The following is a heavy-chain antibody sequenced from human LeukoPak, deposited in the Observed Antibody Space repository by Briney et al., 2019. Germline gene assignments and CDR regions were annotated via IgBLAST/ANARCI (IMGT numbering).Heavy chain of an antibody. CDR3: ARTPNRGGFDH. J-gene: IGHJ4*02. V-gene: IGHV4-59*01. CDR2: IYYSGST. CDR1: GGSISDYY. D-gene: IGHD3-10*01. Sequence: SETLSLTCTVSGGSISDYYWSWIRQPPGKGLEHIGYIYYSGSTNYNPSLKSRVTISVDTSKNQFSLKLNSVTAADTAVYYCARTPNRGGFDHWGQGTLVTVSS.